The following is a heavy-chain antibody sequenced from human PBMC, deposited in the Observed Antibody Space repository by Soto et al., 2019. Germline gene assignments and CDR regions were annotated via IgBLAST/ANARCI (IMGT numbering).Heavy chain of an antibody. CDR1: PFSVTDNNY. CDR2: IYHSGAT. CDR3: ARDSRYCTDAGCSIMRDAFDV. J-gene: IGHJ3*01. Sequence: QAQLQESGPGLVRPSGPLSLTCTVSPFSVTDNNYWNWVRQSPGPALEWLGEIYHSGATYYNPSLRGRVTISMDKAKNQIALMLTAVTAADTAGYYCARDSRYCTDAGCSIMRDAFDVWGQGTLGTASS. D-gene: IGHD2-8*01. V-gene: IGHV4-4*02.